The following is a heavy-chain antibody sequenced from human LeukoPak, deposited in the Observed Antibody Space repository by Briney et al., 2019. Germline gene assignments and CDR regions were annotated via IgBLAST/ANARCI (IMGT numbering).Heavy chain of an antibody. D-gene: IGHD3-3*01. Sequence: GGSLRLSCAASGFTFSSYWMSWVRQAPGKGPEWVANINKDGSEKYYVDSLKGRFTISRGNAENSLYLQMNSLRAEDTAVYYCARNVESGFDIWGQGTMVTVSS. V-gene: IGHV3-7*03. CDR3: ARNVESGFDI. J-gene: IGHJ3*02. CDR1: GFTFSSYW. CDR2: INKDGSEK.